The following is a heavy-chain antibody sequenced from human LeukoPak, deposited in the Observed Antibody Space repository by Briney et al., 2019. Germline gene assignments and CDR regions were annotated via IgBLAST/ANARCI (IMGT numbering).Heavy chain of an antibody. CDR1: GITFSSYW. CDR3: ARAGTVGWAIDY. D-gene: IGHD3-10*01. J-gene: IGHJ4*02. Sequence: GGSLRLSCAASGITFSSYWMHWVRQAPGKGLVWVSRINTDGSSTRYADPVKGRFTISRDNAKNTLYLQMNSLRVEDTAVYYCARAGTVGWAIDYWGQGTLVTVSS. V-gene: IGHV3-74*01. CDR2: INTDGSST.